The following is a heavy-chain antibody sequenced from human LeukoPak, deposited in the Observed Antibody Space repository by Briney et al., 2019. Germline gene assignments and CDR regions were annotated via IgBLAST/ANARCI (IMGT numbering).Heavy chain of an antibody. CDR3: ARGAPMWGSSWGY. CDR2: ISSSSSTI. Sequence: GGSLRLSCAASGFTFSSYSMNWVRQAPGKGLEWVSYISSSSSTIYYADSVKGRFTISRDNAKNSLYLQMNSLRAEDTAVYYCARGAPMWGSSWGYWGQGTLVTVSS. V-gene: IGHV3-48*01. D-gene: IGHD6-13*01. CDR1: GFTFSSYS. J-gene: IGHJ4*02.